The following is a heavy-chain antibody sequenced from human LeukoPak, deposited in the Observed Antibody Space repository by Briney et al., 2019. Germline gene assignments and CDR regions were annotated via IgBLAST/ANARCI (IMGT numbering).Heavy chain of an antibody. J-gene: IGHJ4*02. CDR1: GFTFSTYE. CDR2: ITASSTAI. Sequence: GALRLSCAASGFTFSTYEINWVRQAPGKGLEWVSSITASSTAIYSADSVKGRFTISRDNAKNFLYLQMNSLRAEDTAVYYCARTYYDILTGYNPYFDYWGQGILVTVSS. D-gene: IGHD3-9*01. CDR3: ARTYYDILTGYNPYFDY. V-gene: IGHV3-48*03.